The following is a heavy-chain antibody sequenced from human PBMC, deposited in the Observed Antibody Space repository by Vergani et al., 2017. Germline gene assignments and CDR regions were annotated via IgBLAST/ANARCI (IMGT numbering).Heavy chain of an antibody. CDR2: TYYRSKWYN. Sequence: QVQLQQSGPGLVKPSQTLSLTCAISGDSVSSNSAAWNWIRQSPSRGLEWLGRTYYRSKWYNDYAVSVKSRITINPDTSKNQFSLQLNSVTPEDTAVYYCARGGQYYYDSSGQCNWFDPWGQGTLVTVSS. CDR3: ARGGQYYYDSSGQCNWFDP. J-gene: IGHJ5*02. CDR1: GDSVSSNSAA. D-gene: IGHD3-22*01. V-gene: IGHV6-1*01.